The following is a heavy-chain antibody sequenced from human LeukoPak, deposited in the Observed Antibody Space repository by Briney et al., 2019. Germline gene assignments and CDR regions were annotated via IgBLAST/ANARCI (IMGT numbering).Heavy chain of an antibody. D-gene: IGHD6-13*01. Sequence: PGGSLRLSCAASGFTFNTYAMHWVRQAPGKGLEWVAFIRFDGSNKYYADSVKGRFTISRDNSKNTVYLQMNSLRAEDTALYYCAKAYGYSTSWSLDYWGQGTLVTVSS. CDR3: AKAYGYSTSWSLDY. CDR1: GFTFNTYA. J-gene: IGHJ4*02. V-gene: IGHV3-30*02. CDR2: IRFDGSNK.